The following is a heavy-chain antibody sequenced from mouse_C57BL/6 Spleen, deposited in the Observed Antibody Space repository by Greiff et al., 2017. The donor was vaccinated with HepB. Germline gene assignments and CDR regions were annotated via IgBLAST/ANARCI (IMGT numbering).Heavy chain of an antibody. D-gene: IGHD2-2*01. CDR2: ISSGGSYT. J-gene: IGHJ4*01. V-gene: IGHV5-6*01. Sequence: EVQGVESGGDLVKPGGSLKLSCAASGFTFSSYGMSWVRQTPDKRLEWVATISSGGSYTYYPDSVKGRFTISRDNAKNTLYLQMSSLKSEDTAMYYCARIYYGYDGTSYYAMDYWGQGTSVTVSS. CDR3: ARIYYGYDGTSYYAMDY. CDR1: GFTFSSYG.